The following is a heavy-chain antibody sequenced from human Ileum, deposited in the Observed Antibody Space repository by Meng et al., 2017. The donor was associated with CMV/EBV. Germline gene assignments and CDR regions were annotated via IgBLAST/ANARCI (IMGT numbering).Heavy chain of an antibody. CDR2: INHSGTT. D-gene: IGHD3-9*01. J-gene: IGHJ5*02. Sequence: QVQLQQWGAGLLKPSETLSLTCAVYGGSFSSYDWTWIRQSPGKGLEWIGEINHSGTTNYNPSLKSRVTMSVDTSKIQFSLRLTSVTAADTAVYFCARKDILTGYYNGWFDPWGQGTLVTVSS. V-gene: IGHV4-34*02. CDR1: GGSFSSYD. CDR3: ARKDILTGYYNGWFDP.